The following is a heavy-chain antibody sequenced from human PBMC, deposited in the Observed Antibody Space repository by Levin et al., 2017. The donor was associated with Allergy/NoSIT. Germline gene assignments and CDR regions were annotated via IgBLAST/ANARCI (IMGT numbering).Heavy chain of an antibody. D-gene: IGHD4-11*01. CDR2: IYYSGST. CDR3: ARSPYSINWFDP. J-gene: IGHJ5*02. Sequence: LRLSCTVSGGSISSGGYYWSWIRQHPGKGLEWIGYIYYSGSTYYNPSLKSRIIISLDTSKNQFSLKLSSVTAADTAVYYCARSPYSINWFDPWGQGTLVTVSS. V-gene: IGHV4-31*03. CDR1: GGSISSGGYY.